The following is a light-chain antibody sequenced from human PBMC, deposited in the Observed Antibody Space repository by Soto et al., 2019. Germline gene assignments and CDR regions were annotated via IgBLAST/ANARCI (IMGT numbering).Light chain of an antibody. Sequence: DIQMTQSPSTLSASVGDRFTITGRGIQSICRSLAWYQQKPGKAPKLLIYKASSLETGVPSRFSGSGSGTEFTLTISSLQPDDFATYYCQQYNSSPWTFGQGTKVEIK. V-gene: IGKV1-5*03. J-gene: IGKJ1*01. CDR2: KAS. CDR3: QQYNSSPWT. CDR1: QSICRS.